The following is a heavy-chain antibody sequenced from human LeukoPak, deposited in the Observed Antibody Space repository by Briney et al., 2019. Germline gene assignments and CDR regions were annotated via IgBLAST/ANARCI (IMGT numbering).Heavy chain of an antibody. CDR2: INPNSGGT. V-gene: IGHV1-2*02. CDR3: ARYPPWDGYNHFDY. CDR1: GYTFTGYY. J-gene: IGHJ4*02. Sequence: ASVQVSCKASGYTFTGYYMHWVRQAPGQGFEWMGWINPNSGGTNYAQKFQGRVTMTRDTSISTAYMELSRLRSDDTAVYYCARYPPWDGYNHFDYWGQGTLVTVSS. D-gene: IGHD5-24*01.